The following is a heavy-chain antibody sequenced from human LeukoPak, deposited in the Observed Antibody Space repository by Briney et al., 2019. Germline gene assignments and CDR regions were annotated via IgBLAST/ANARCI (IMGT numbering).Heavy chain of an antibody. CDR3: ARPRIAAARAAFDI. V-gene: IGHV5-51*01. D-gene: IGHD6-13*01. CDR1: GYSFTSYW. J-gene: IGHJ3*02. Sequence: GESLKISCKGSGYSFTSYWSVWVRQMPGKGLEWMGIIYPGDSDTRYSPSFQGQVTISADKSISTAYLQWSSLKASDTAMYYCARPRIAAARAAFDIWGQGTMVTVSS. CDR2: IYPGDSDT.